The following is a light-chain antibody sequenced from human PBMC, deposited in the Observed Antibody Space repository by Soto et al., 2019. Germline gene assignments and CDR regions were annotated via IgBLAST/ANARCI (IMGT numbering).Light chain of an antibody. Sequence: DIQMTQSPSTLSASVGDRVTITCRASQSISSWLAWYQQKPGKAPKLLIHEASRLESGVPSRFSGSESGTEVTLTISGLHAEDFATYYCQQYTNFPLTFGGGTRVEIK. CDR3: QQYTNFPLT. V-gene: IGKV1-5*01. CDR1: QSISSW. J-gene: IGKJ4*01. CDR2: EAS.